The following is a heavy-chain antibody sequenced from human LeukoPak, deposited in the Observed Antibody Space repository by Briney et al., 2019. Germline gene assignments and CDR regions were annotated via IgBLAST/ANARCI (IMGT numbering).Heavy chain of an antibody. CDR2: IFSSGLT. Sequence: SETLSLTCSVSGGSINNYYWDWIRQPPGKGLEWIGYIFSSGLTKYNPSLKNRVTISVDTSNNQFSLKLNSVTAADTALYYCARGESYFAYWGQGALVTVSS. V-gene: IGHV4-59*01. CDR3: ARGESYFAY. CDR1: GGSINNYY. J-gene: IGHJ4*02.